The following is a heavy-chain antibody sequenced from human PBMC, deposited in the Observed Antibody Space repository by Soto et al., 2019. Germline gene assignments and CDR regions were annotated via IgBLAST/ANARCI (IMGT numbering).Heavy chain of an antibody. Sequence: PGGSLRLSCAASGFTFSSYGMHWVRQAPGKGLEWVAVIWYDGSNKYYADSVKGRFTISRDNSKNTLYLQMNSLRAEDMAVYYCAKNAEVVATITPIDYWGQGTLVTVSS. V-gene: IGHV3-33*06. J-gene: IGHJ4*02. CDR3: AKNAEVVATITPIDY. CDR1: GFTFSSYG. CDR2: IWYDGSNK. D-gene: IGHD5-12*01.